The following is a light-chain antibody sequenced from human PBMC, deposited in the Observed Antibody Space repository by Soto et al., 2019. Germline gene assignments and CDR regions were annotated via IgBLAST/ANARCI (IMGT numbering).Light chain of an antibody. Sequence: QSVLTQPASVSGSPGQSNTIFCTGTHSDIGNYNYVSWYQHHPGKAPKLIIYDVGSRPSGVSNRFSGSKSGNTASLTISGLQAEDEADYYCTSYTSSSTYVVGTGTKVTVL. V-gene: IGLV2-14*03. CDR3: TSYTSSSTYV. J-gene: IGLJ1*01. CDR1: HSDIGNYNY. CDR2: DVG.